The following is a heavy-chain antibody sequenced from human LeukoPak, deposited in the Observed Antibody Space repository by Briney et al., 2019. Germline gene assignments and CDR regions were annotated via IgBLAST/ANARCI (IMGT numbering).Heavy chain of an antibody. CDR2: IKQDGSQK. CDR1: GIXSGSYW. J-gene: IGHJ3*02. D-gene: IGHD4-17*01. V-gene: IGHV3-7*05. CDR3: ARDPTVTNFHDAFDI. Sequence: GGSLRLSCAASGIXSGSYWISWVRQAPGKGLEWVATIKQDGSQKEYVDSVKGRFTISRDNAKNSLYLQMNSLRPEDTAVYYCARDPTVTNFHDAFDIWGQGTMVTVSS.